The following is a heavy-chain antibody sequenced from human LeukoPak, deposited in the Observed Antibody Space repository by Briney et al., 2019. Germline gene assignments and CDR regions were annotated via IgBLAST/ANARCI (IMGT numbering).Heavy chain of an antibody. CDR3: ATNYCSGGSCYSFWFDP. V-gene: IGHV1-18*01. Sequence: ASVKVSCKASGYTFTSYGISWVRQAPGQGLEWMGWISAYNGNTNYAQKLQGRVTMITDTSTSTAYMELRSLRSDDTAVYYCATNYCSGGSCYSFWFDPWGQGTLVTVSS. J-gene: IGHJ5*02. CDR2: ISAYNGNT. D-gene: IGHD2-15*01. CDR1: GYTFTSYG.